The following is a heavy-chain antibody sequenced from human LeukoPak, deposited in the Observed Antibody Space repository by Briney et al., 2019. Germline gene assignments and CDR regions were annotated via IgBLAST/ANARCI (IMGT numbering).Heavy chain of an antibody. D-gene: IGHD6-13*01. CDR1: GFTFDDYG. CDR2: INWNGGST. J-gene: IGHJ4*02. CDR3: AKDLLAAAVLYYFDY. Sequence: PGGSLRLSCAASGFTFDDYGMSWVRQAPGKGLEWVSGINWNGGSTGYADSVKGRFTISRDNSKNTLYLQMNSLRAEDTAVYYCAKDLLAAAVLYYFDYWGQGTLVTVSS. V-gene: IGHV3-20*04.